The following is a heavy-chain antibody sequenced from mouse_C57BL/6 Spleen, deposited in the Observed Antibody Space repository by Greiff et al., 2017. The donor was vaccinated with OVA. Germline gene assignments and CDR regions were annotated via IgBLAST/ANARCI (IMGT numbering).Heavy chain of an antibody. CDR2: ISDGGSYT. Sequence: EVMLVESGGGLVKPGGSLKLSCAASGFTFSSYAMSWVRQTPEKRLEWVATISDGGSYTYYPDNVKGRFTISRDNAKNNLYLQMSHLRSEDTAMYDCAREQIVYYGPHAMDYWGQGTSVTVSS. D-gene: IGHD1-2*01. CDR1: GFTFSSYA. V-gene: IGHV5-4*01. CDR3: AREQIVYYGPHAMDY. J-gene: IGHJ4*01.